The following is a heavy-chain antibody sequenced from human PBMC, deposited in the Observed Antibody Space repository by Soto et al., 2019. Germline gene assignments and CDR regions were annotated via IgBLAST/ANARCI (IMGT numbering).Heavy chain of an antibody. Sequence: SETLSLTCTVSGGSSSSYYWSWIRQPPGKGLEWIGYIYYSGSTNYNPSLKSRVTISVDTSKNQFSLKLSSVTAADTAVYYCAVAGTSWSAFDIWGQGTMVTVSS. CDR1: GGSSSSYY. D-gene: IGHD6-19*01. V-gene: IGHV4-59*08. CDR3: AVAGTSWSAFDI. J-gene: IGHJ3*02. CDR2: IYYSGST.